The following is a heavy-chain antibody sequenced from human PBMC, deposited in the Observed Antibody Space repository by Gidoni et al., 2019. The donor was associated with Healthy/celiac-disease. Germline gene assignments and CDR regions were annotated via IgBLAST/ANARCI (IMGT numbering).Heavy chain of an antibody. CDR1: GFTFSSYA. CDR2: SSGSGGST. Sequence: EVQLLESGGGLVQPGGSLRLSCAASGFTFSSYAMSWVRQAPGKGLEWVSASSGSGGSTYYADSVKGRFTNSRDNSKNTLYLQMNSLRAEDTAVYYCAKAEYYYDSSGQYGMDVWGQGTTVTVSS. CDR3: AKAEYYYDSSGQYGMDV. V-gene: IGHV3-23*01. D-gene: IGHD3-22*01. J-gene: IGHJ6*02.